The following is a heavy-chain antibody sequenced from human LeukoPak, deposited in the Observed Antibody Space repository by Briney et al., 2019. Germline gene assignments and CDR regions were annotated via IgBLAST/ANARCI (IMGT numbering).Heavy chain of an antibody. Sequence: GGSLRLSCTASGFTFSNYAMNWVRRAPGKGLEWVSAISGSGSNTYYTDFVQDRFTISRDNSKNTLYLQMNSLRAEDTAVYYCAKDRFSGAGGYWGQGTLVTVSS. V-gene: IGHV3-23*01. J-gene: IGHJ4*02. CDR2: ISGSGSNT. CDR1: GFTFSNYA. CDR3: AKDRFSGAGGY. D-gene: IGHD6-25*01.